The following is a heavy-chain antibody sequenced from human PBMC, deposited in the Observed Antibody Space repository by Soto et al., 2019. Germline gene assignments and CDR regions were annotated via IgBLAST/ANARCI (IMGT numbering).Heavy chain of an antibody. D-gene: IGHD3-10*01. CDR2: IYYSGST. CDR1: GGSISSSSYY. Sequence: QLQLQESGPGLVKPSETLSLTCTVSGGSISSSSYYWGWIRQPPGKGLEWIGSIYYSGSTYYNPSLKSRVTISVDTSKNQFSLKLSSVTAADTAVYYCARHLSNYYGSGSYLDYWGQGTLVTVSS. CDR3: ARHLSNYYGSGSYLDY. V-gene: IGHV4-39*01. J-gene: IGHJ4*02.